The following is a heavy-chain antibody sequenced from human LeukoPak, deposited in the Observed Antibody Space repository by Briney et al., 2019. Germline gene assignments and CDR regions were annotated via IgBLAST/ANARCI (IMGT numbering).Heavy chain of an antibody. V-gene: IGHV3-64D*09. J-gene: IGHJ4*02. Sequence: PGGSLRLSCSASGFTFSSCAMHWVRQAPGKGVEYVSAISSNGGSTYYADSVKGRFTISRDNSKNKLYLQMSSLRAEDTAVYYCVKDRYDFWSGYNGYFDDCGQGALVTVSS. CDR3: VKDRYDFWSGYNGYFDD. CDR1: GFTFSSCA. D-gene: IGHD3-3*01. CDR2: ISSNGGST.